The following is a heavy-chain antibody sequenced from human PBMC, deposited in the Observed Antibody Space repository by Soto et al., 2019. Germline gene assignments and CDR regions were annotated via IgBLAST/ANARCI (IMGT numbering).Heavy chain of an antibody. D-gene: IGHD7-27*01. CDR2: ISAYNGNT. V-gene: IGHV1-18*01. CDR3: ARALTEFDY. Sequence: ASVKVSCKASGYTFTSYGVSWVRQAPGQGLEWMGWISAYNGNTSYAQNFQGRVTMTGDTSTSTVYMELSSLRSEDTAMYYCARALTEFDYWGPGTLVTVSS. J-gene: IGHJ4*02. CDR1: GYTFTSYG.